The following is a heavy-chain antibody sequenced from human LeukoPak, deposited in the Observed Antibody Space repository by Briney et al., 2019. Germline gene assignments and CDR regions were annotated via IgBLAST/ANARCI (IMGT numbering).Heavy chain of an antibody. J-gene: IGHJ4*02. Sequence: SETLSLTCAVYGGSFSGYYWSWIRQPPGKGLEWIGEINHSGSTNYNPSLKSRVTISVDTSKNQFSLKLSSVTAADTAVYYCARTYYDFWSGYQSFDYWGQGTLVTVSS. CDR2: INHSGST. CDR1: GGSFSGYY. D-gene: IGHD3-3*01. CDR3: ARTYYDFWSGYQSFDY. V-gene: IGHV4-34*01.